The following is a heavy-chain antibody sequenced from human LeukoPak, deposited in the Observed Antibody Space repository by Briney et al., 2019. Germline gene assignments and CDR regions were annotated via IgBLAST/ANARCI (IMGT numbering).Heavy chain of an antibody. V-gene: IGHV3-20*04. J-gene: IGHJ6*03. CDR3: ARDVEYSNIYFYSYIDV. CDR2: INWNGAST. D-gene: IGHD6-6*01. CDR1: GFTFDDYD. Sequence: GGSLRLSCAASGFTFDDYDMSWVRQVPGKGLEWVSAINWNGASTGYADSVKGRFTISRDNAKNSLYLQMNSLSAEDTALYFCARDVEYSNIYFYSYIDVWGKGTMVTVSS.